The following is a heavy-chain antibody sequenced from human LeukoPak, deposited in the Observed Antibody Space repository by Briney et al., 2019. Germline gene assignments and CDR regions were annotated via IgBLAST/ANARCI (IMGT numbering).Heavy chain of an antibody. Sequence: SETLSLTCTVSGGSIRSYYWSWIRQPPGKGLEWIGYIYYSGSTNYNPSLKSRVTISLDTSKNQFSLKLRSVTAADTAVYYCTRSSGWRSPLAYWGQGTLVTVSS. J-gene: IGHJ4*02. CDR1: GGSIRSYY. V-gene: IGHV4-59*08. D-gene: IGHD6-19*01. CDR3: TRSSGWRSPLAY. CDR2: IYYSGST.